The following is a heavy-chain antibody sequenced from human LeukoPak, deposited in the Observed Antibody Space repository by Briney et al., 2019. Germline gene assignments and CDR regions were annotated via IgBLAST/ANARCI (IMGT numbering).Heavy chain of an antibody. V-gene: IGHV1-2*02. J-gene: IGHJ4*02. CDR2: INPNSGGT. CDR3: ARDISPMSVDWTDY. Sequence: ASLKVSCKASGYTFTGDYMHWVRQAPGQGLEWMGWINPNSGGTNYAQKFQGRVTITRDTSISTAYMELSRLRSDDTAVYYCARDISPMSVDWTDYWGQGTLVTVSS. D-gene: IGHD3-9*01. CDR1: GYTFTGDY.